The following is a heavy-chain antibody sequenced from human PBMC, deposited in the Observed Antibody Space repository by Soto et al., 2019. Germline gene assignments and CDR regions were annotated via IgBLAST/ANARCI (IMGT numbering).Heavy chain of an antibody. V-gene: IGHV3-23*01. J-gene: IGHJ6*02. CDR2: ISGSGGSI. Sequence: EVQLLESGGGLVQPGGSLRLSCSASGFTFSTYAMNWVRQAPGNGLEWVSAISGSGGSIHYADSVKGRFTISRDKSKNTLYLQMNSQRDEDTAVYHCVKGYWKGDVGGQGTTVPVSS. CDR1: GFTFSTYA. D-gene: IGHD1-1*01. CDR3: VKGYWKGDV.